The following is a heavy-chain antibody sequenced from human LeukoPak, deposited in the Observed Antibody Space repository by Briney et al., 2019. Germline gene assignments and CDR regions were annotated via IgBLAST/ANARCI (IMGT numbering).Heavy chain of an antibody. J-gene: IGHJ5*02. Sequence: SETLSLTCTVSGGSISIYFWTWIRQPAGKGLEWIGRIYSSGSTNYNPSLKGRVTMSLDTSKNQFSLKLSSVTAADTAVYYCARDLVRGVPANSRWFDPWGQGTLVTVSS. CDR3: ARDLVRGVPANSRWFDP. CDR2: IYSSGST. D-gene: IGHD3-10*01. CDR1: GGSISIYF. V-gene: IGHV4-4*07.